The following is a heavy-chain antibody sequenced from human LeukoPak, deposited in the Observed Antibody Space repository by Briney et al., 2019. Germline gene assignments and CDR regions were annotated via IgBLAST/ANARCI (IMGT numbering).Heavy chain of an antibody. J-gene: IGHJ3*02. CDR3: ARAGAYCGGDCSWDAFDI. CDR1: GFTFSSYS. CDR2: ISSSSSYI. V-gene: IGHV3-21*01. Sequence: PGGSLRLSCAASGFTFSSYSMNWVRQAPGKGLEWVSSISSSSSYIYYADSVKGRFTISRDNAKNSLYLQMNSLRAEDTAVYYCARAGAYCGGDCSWDAFDIWGQGTMVTVFS. D-gene: IGHD2-21*02.